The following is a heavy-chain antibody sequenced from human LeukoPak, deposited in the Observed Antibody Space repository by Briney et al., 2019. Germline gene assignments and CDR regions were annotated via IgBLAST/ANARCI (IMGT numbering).Heavy chain of an antibody. V-gene: IGHV3-21*01. D-gene: IGHD1-7*01. CDR3: ARGLNWNYGWFDP. CDR2: ISSSSSYI. CDR1: GITFSSYS. Sequence: GGSLRLSCAASGITFSSYSMNWVRQAPGKGLEWVSCISSSSSYIYYADSVKGRFTISRDNAKNSLYLQMNSLRAEDTAVYYCARGLNWNYGWFDPWGQGTLVTVSS. J-gene: IGHJ5*02.